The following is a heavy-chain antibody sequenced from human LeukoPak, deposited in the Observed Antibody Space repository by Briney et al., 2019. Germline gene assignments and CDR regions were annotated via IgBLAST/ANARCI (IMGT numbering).Heavy chain of an antibody. J-gene: IGHJ4*02. CDR1: GFTFSSYG. Sequence: PGGSLRLSCAASGFTFSSYGMHWVRQAPGKGLEWVAFIRYDGSIKYYADSVKGRFTISRDNSKNTLYLQMNSLRAEDTAVYYCGREYASSGYCDSWGQGTLVTVSS. V-gene: IGHV3-30*02. CDR3: GREYASSGYCDS. D-gene: IGHD3-22*01. CDR2: IRYDGSIK.